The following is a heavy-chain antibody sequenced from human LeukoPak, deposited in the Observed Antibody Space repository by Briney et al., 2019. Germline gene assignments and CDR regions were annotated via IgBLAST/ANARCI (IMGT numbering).Heavy chain of an antibody. D-gene: IGHD3-22*01. CDR3: ARVSSGHYNAFDI. Sequence: PGGSLRISSATSGFTFSIYWMSWVRQAPGKGLEWVANILQDGSERYYVDSVKGRFIISRDNSKSSLYLQMNSLRAEDTAVYYCARVSSGHYNAFDIWGQGTMVTVSS. CDR1: GFTFSIYW. J-gene: IGHJ3*02. V-gene: IGHV3-7*01. CDR2: ILQDGSER.